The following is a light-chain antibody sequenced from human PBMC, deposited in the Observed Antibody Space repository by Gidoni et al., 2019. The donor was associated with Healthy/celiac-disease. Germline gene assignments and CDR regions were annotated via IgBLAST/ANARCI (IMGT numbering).Light chain of an antibody. V-gene: IGLV3-1*01. Sequence: SYELTQPPSVSVSPGQTASITCPGDKLGDKYACWYQQKPGQSPVLVIYQDSKRPSGIPERFSGSNSGNTATLTISGTQAMDEADYYCQAWDSSRAVFGGGTKLTVL. J-gene: IGLJ2*01. CDR3: QAWDSSRAV. CDR2: QDS. CDR1: KLGDKY.